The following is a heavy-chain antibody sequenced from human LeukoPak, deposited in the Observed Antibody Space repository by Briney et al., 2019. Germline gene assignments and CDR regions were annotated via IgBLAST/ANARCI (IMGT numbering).Heavy chain of an antibody. D-gene: IGHD1-26*01. V-gene: IGHV3-7*01. CDR2: IKPDGSEK. CDR1: RFTFSSYA. CDR3: ARDTMGATDY. Sequence: GGSLRLSCAASRFTFSSYAMSWVRQAPGKGLEWVANIKPDGSEKYYVDSVKGRFTISRDNAKNSLYLQMNSLRAEDTAVYFCARDTMGATDYWGQGTLVTVSS. J-gene: IGHJ4*02.